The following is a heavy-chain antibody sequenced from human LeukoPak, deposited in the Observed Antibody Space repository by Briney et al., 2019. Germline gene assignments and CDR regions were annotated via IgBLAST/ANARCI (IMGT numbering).Heavy chain of an antibody. D-gene: IGHD5-24*01. Sequence: SETLSLTCTVSGGSISSHYWSWIRQPPGKGLEWIGYIYYSGSTNYNPSLKSRVTISVDTSKNQFSLKLSSVTAADTAVYYCARVTRDGYNSNYWGQGTLVTVSS. V-gene: IGHV4-59*11. CDR2: IYYSGST. CDR1: GGSISSHY. CDR3: ARVTRDGYNSNY. J-gene: IGHJ4*02.